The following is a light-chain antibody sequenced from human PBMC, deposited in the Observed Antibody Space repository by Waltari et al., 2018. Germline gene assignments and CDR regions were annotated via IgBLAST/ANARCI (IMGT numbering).Light chain of an antibody. CDR2: TAN. Sequence: QSVLTQPPSASGTPGQTVTISCSGSSSNIGVNTVNWYQQLPGTAPKLLIYTANRRPSGVPDRFSGSKSGTSASLAISGLQSEDEADYHCQTWDDSLNGVVFGGGTKLTVL. CDR1: SSNIGVNT. J-gene: IGLJ2*01. V-gene: IGLV1-44*01. CDR3: QTWDDSLNGVV.